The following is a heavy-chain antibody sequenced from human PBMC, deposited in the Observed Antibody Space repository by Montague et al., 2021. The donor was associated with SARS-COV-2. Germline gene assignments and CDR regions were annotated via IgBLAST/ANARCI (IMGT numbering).Heavy chain of an antibody. D-gene: IGHD6-13*01. CDR1: GGSISSYY. Sequence: SETLSLTCTVSGGSISSYYWSWIRQPAGKGLELIGRTHTSGSTNYNPSLRSRVTMSIDTSKNQFSLRLSSVTAADTAVYYCARDRGSAAGKAFDNWGQGTLVTVSS. CDR2: THTSGST. V-gene: IGHV4-4*07. J-gene: IGHJ4*02. CDR3: ARDRGSAAGKAFDN.